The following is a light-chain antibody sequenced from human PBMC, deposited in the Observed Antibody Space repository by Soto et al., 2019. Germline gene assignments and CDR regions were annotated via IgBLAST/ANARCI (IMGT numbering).Light chain of an antibody. CDR2: EGT. CDR1: SSDVGSYNL. V-gene: IGLV2-23*01. Sequence: QSALTQPASVSGSPGQSITISCTGTSSDVGSYNLVSWYQQHPGKAPKFMIYEGTKRLSGVSNRFSGSKSGNTASLTISGLQAEDEADYYCCSYAGSRHYVFGTGTKLTVL. CDR3: CSYAGSRHYV. J-gene: IGLJ1*01.